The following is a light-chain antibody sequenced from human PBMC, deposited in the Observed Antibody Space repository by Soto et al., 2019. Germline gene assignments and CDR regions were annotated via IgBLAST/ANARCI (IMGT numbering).Light chain of an antibody. J-gene: IGKJ4*01. V-gene: IGKV1D-12*01. CDR3: QQANSFPLT. Sequence: DIQMTQSPSSMFASVGDRVTITCRASQTISSWLSWYQRKPGKAPKLLIYAASSLQSGVPSRFSGSGSGTYFTLTISSLQPEDFATYYCQQANSFPLTFGGGTKVEIK. CDR1: QTISSW. CDR2: AAS.